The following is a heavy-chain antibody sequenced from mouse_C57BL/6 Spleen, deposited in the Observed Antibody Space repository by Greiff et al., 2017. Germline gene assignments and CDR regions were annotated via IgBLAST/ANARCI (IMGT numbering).Heavy chain of an antibody. Sequence: EVHLVESGGGLVKPGGSLKLSCAASGFTFSSYTMSWVRQTPEKRLEWVATISGGGGNTYYPDSVKGRFTISRDNAKNTLYLQMSSLRSEDTALYYCARHGLLFDYWGQGTTLTVSS. CDR3: ARHGLLFDY. D-gene: IGHD1-1*01. V-gene: IGHV5-9*01. CDR1: GFTFSSYT. CDR2: ISGGGGNT. J-gene: IGHJ2*01.